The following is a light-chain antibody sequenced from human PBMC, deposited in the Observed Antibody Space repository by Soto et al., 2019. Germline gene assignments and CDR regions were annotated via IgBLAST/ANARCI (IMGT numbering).Light chain of an antibody. J-gene: IGKJ1*01. V-gene: IGKV2-28*01. CDR1: QSLLHSNGYNY. Sequence: DIVMTQSPLSLPVTPGEPASISCRSSQSLLHSNGYNYLDWYLQKPGQSPQLLIYLGSNRASGVPDRFSGSGLGTDFTLKISRVEAEDVGVYYCMQALQTWTFGQGTKVDIK. CDR3: MQALQTWT. CDR2: LGS.